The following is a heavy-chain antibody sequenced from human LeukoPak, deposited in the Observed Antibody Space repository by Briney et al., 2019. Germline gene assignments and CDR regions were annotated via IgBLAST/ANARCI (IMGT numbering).Heavy chain of an antibody. CDR1: GFIVSSNY. J-gene: IGHJ4*02. V-gene: IGHV3-53*05. CDR2: IYSGGST. CDR3: AKPQILGVGATFSAFDY. D-gene: IGHD1-26*01. Sequence: GGSLRLSCAVSGFIVSSNYMSWVRQAPGKGLGWVSVIYSGGSTYYADSVQGRFTISRDNSKNTLYLQMNSLGAEDTAVYYCAKPQILGVGATFSAFDYWGQGTLVTVSS.